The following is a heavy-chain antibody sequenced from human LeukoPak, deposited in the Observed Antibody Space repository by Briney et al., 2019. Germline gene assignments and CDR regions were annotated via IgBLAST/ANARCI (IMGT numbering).Heavy chain of an antibody. CDR1: GGSISSGSYY. J-gene: IGHJ4*02. CDR2: VYTSGST. D-gene: IGHD3-10*01. CDR3: ASGPHTMVAIAY. Sequence: SQTLSLTCTVSGGSISSGSYYWSWIRQPAGTGLEWIGRVYTSGSTNYNPSLKGRVTISVDTSKNQFSLKLSSVTAADTAVSYCASGPHTMVAIAYWRQGTLVTVSS. V-gene: IGHV4-61*02.